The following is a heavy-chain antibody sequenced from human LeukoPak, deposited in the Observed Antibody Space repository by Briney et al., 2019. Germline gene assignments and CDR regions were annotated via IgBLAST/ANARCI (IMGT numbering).Heavy chain of an antibody. V-gene: IGHV3-33*06. Sequence: GGSLRLSCAASGFTFSTYNMHWVRQAPGKGLEWVALMLSDGSNKYHADSVKGRFTISRDNSKNALFLQMNSLRDEDTAVYYCAKDSGYSYGHGLDCWGQGTLVTVSS. CDR3: AKDSGYSYGHGLDC. D-gene: IGHD5-18*01. J-gene: IGHJ4*02. CDR2: MLSDGSNK. CDR1: GFTFSTYN.